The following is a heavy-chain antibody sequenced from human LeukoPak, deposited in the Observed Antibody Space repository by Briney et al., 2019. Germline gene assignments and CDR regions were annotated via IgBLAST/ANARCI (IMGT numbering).Heavy chain of an antibody. D-gene: IGHD3-22*01. CDR2: ISYDGSNK. Sequence: GGSLRLSCAASGFTFSSYGMHWVRQAPGKGLEWVAVISYDGSNKYYADSVKGRFTISRDNSKNTLYLQMNSLRAEDTAVYYCAKEAAYYYDSSFLDYWGQGTLVTVSS. CDR3: AKEAAYYYDSSFLDY. V-gene: IGHV3-30*18. J-gene: IGHJ4*02. CDR1: GFTFSSYG.